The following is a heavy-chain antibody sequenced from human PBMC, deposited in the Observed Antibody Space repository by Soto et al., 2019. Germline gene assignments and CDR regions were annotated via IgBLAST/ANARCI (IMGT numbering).Heavy chain of an antibody. CDR2: ISPYTGNT. V-gene: IGHV1-18*01. Sequence: QVQLVQSGDEVKKPVASVKVSCKASGYIFVNYGIAWVRQAPGQGLEWMGWISPYTGNTHSATKVQGRLTMTTDTSTSTAYMDLGSLTSDDTAVYYCVMVDIYVTPTPQDVWGQGTTVTVSS. CDR1: GYIFVNYG. J-gene: IGHJ6*02. D-gene: IGHD2-2*03. CDR3: VMVDIYVTPTPQDV.